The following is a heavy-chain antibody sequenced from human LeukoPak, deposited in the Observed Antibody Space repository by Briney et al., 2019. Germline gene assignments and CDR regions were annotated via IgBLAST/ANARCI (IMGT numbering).Heavy chain of an antibody. Sequence: GGSLRLSCVVSGFTFSDYAMSWVRQAPGKGLEWVSYISSSSSTIYYADSVKGRFTISRDNAKNSLYLQMNSLRAEDTAVYYCARIRVDTAMVWVSSGSNYYGMDVWGRGTTVTVSS. CDR2: ISSSSSTI. CDR1: GFTFSDYA. V-gene: IGHV3-48*04. J-gene: IGHJ6*02. D-gene: IGHD5-18*01. CDR3: ARIRVDTAMVWVSSGSNYYGMDV.